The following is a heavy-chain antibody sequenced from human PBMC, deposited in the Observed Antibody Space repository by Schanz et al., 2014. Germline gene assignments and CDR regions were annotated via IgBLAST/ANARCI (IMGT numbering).Heavy chain of an antibody. Sequence: VQLVESEGGLVQPGGSLRLSCEGSGFTFSSYGMHWVRQVPGKGLEWVAVVCYDGSKKYYADSVKGRFTTSRDNSKNTMYLQMNSLRAEDTAVYYCVKDLQRELLRDDHYYGMDVWGQGTTVTVSS. V-gene: IGHV3-33*06. CDR1: GFTFSSYG. J-gene: IGHJ6*02. D-gene: IGHD1-26*01. CDR2: VCYDGSKK. CDR3: VKDLQRELLRDDHYYGMDV.